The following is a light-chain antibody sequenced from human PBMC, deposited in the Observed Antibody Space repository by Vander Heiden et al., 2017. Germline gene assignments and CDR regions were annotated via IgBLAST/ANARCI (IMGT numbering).Light chain of an antibody. CDR2: DVS. J-gene: IGLJ1*01. Sequence: QSALTQPASVSGSPGQSITISCTGTSSDVGGYNYVSWYQQPPGTPPKLMIYDVSNRPSGGSNRFSGSKSGTTASMTISGLQAEDDADYYCSSYTSSSTLVFGTGTKVTVL. CDR3: SSYTSSSTLV. CDR1: SSDVGGYNY. V-gene: IGLV2-14*01.